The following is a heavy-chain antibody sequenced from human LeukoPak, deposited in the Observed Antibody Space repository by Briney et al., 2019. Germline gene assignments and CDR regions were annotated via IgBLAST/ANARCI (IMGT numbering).Heavy chain of an antibody. V-gene: IGHV3-7*01. CDR3: ARDPYDILTGYSYRLFDY. CDR2: IKEDGSEK. D-gene: IGHD3-9*01. Sequence: GGSLRLSCAASGFTFSSYWMSWVRQAPGKGLEWVANIKEDGSEKDYVDSVKGRFTISRDNAKNSLYLQMNSLRAEDTAVYYCARDPYDILTGYSYRLFDYWGQGTLVTVSS. J-gene: IGHJ4*02. CDR1: GFTFSSYW.